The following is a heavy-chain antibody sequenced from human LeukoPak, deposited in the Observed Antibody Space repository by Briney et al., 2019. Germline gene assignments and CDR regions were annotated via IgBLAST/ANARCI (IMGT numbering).Heavy chain of an antibody. CDR2: IYPGDSDT. CDR1: GYSFTSYW. V-gene: IGHV5-51*01. J-gene: IGHJ4*02. CDR3: ARLIAVAGADPYYFDY. D-gene: IGHD6-19*01. Sequence: GESLKISCKGSGYSFTSYWIGWVRQMPGKGLEWMGIIYPGDSDTRYSPSFQGQVTISADKSISTAYLQWSSLKASGTAMYYCARLIAVAGADPYYFDYWGQGTLVTVSS.